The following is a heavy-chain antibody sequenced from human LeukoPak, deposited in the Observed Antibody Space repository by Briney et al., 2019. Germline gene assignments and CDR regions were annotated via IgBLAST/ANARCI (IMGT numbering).Heavy chain of an antibody. V-gene: IGHV3-43*01. CDR2: ISWDGGST. CDR3: AKDMRMVPPSDAFDI. Sequence: GGSLRLSCAASGLTFDDYTMHWVRQAPGKGLEWVSLISWDGGSTYYADSVKGRFTISRDNSKNSLYLQMNSLRTEDTALYYCAKDMRMVPPSDAFDIWGQGTMVTVSS. J-gene: IGHJ3*02. D-gene: IGHD2-8*01. CDR1: GLTFDDYT.